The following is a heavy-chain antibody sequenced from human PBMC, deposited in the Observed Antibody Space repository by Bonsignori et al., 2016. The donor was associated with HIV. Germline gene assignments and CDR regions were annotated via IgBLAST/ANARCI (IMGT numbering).Heavy chain of an antibody. CDR2: INPSGGST. V-gene: IGHV1-46*01. CDR3: ARVTLLGYYDSSGYYNDAFDI. Sequence: WVRQAPGQGLEWMGIINPSGGSTTFAQKFQGRITMTRDASTRTVSLELSSLRSDDTAVYFCARVTLLGYYDSSGYYNDAFDIWGQGTLVTVSS. J-gene: IGHJ3*02. D-gene: IGHD3-22*01.